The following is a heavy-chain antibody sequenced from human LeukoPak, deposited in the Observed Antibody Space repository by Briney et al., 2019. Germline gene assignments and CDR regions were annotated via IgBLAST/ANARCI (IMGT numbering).Heavy chain of an antibody. CDR3: ARSSDYYYYMDV. CDR2: IYHSGST. Sequence: SETLSLTCTVSGYSISSGYYWGWIRQPPGKGLEWIGSIYHSGSTYYNPSLKSRVTMSVDTSKNQFSLKLSSVTAADTAVYYCARSSDYYYYMDVWGKGTTVTISS. CDR1: GYSISSGYY. J-gene: IGHJ6*03. V-gene: IGHV4-38-2*02. D-gene: IGHD3-22*01.